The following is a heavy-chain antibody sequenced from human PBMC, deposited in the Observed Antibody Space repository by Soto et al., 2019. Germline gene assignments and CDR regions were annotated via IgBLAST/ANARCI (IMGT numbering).Heavy chain of an antibody. CDR3: ARVLVGCSGGSCDTSWFDP. J-gene: IGHJ5*02. D-gene: IGHD2-15*01. Sequence: LSCAPSGVTCSSDGVHWVRQAPGKGLECVAVIWYDGSNKYYADSVKGRFTISRDNSKNTLYLQMNRLRAEDTAVYYCARVLVGCSGGSCDTSWFDPWGQGTLVTVSS. CDR2: IWYDGSNK. V-gene: IGHV3-33*01. CDR1: GVTCSSDG.